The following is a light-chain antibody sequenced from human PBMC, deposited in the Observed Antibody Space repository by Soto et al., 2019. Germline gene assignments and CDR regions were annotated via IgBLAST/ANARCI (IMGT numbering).Light chain of an antibody. CDR1: SSNIGAGFH. CDR3: QSYDSSLSGDV. J-gene: IGLJ1*01. Sequence: QPVLTQPPSVSGAPGQRVTISCTGSSSNIGAGFHIHWYQQLPGTAPKLLIYANSNRPSGVPDRFSGSKSGTSASLAITGLQAEDEADYYCQSYDSSLSGDVFGTGTKVTVL. V-gene: IGLV1-40*01. CDR2: ANS.